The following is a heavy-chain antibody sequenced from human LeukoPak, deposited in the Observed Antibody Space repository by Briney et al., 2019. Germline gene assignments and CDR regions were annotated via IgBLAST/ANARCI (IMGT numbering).Heavy chain of an antibody. CDR3: ARDYCSGGACSSHWAYYYYGLDV. Sequence: GASVKVSCKASGYTLTSYYMHWVRQAPGQGLEWMGIINPSGASTSYAQKFQGRVTMTRDTPTSTVYMELSGLRSEDTAVYYCARDYCSGGACSSHWAYYYYGLDVWGQGTTVTVSS. CDR2: INPSGAST. CDR1: GYTLTSYY. J-gene: IGHJ6*02. D-gene: IGHD2-15*01. V-gene: IGHV1-46*01.